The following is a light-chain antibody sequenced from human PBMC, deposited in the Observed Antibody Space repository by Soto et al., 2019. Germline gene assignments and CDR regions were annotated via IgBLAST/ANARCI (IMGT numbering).Light chain of an antibody. J-gene: IGLJ1*01. CDR1: SFGGYG. V-gene: IGLV3-21*04. CDR2: YDT. CDR3: QVWDSSSNHYV. Sequence: SYELTQPPSVSVAPGKTATITCGGDSFGGYGVHWYQQRPGQAPVLVISYDTDRPSGIPERFSGSNSGSTATLTISRVEAGDEADYYCQVWDSSSNHYVFGTGTKVTVL.